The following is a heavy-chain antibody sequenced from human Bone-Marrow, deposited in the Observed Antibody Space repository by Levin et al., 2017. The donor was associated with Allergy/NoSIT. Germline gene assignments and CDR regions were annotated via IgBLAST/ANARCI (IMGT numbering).Heavy chain of an antibody. Sequence: PGGSLRLSCEASGYNFTTYWIGWVRQMPGKGLEWMGMIFPGDSDTRYGPSFQGQVLISDDRSITTAYLQWSSLKASDTAMYFCVRLSSDWYFDLWGRGTLVIVSS. CDR1: GYNFTTYW. CDR3: VRLSSDWYFDL. J-gene: IGHJ2*01. V-gene: IGHV5-51*01. D-gene: IGHD3-10*01. CDR2: IFPGDSDT.